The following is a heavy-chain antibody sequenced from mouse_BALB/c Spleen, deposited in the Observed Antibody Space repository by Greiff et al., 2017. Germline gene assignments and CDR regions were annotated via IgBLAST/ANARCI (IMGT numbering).Heavy chain of an antibody. CDR1: GYTFTSYY. CDR2: INPSNGGT. Sequence: VQLQQSGAELVKPGASVKLSCKASGYTFTSYYMYWVKQRPGQGLEWIGEINPSNGGTNFNEKFKSKATLTVDKSSSTAYMQLSSLTSEDSAVYYCARGLTGDYWGQGTTLTVSS. J-gene: IGHJ2*01. CDR3: ARGLTGDY. V-gene: IGHV1S81*02. D-gene: IGHD4-1*01.